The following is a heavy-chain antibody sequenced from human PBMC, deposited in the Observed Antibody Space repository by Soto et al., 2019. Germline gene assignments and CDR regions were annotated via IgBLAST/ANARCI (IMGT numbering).Heavy chain of an antibody. CDR2: IIPIFGTA. V-gene: IGHV1-69*12. CDR1: GGTFSSYA. Sequence: QVQLVQSGAEVKKPGSSVKVSCKASGGTFSSYAISWVRQAPGQGLEWMGGIIPIFGTANYAQKFQGRVTITADESTSTAYMERSSLRSEDTAVYYCARGGRGSSWYGDYYYGMDVWGQGTTVTVSS. J-gene: IGHJ6*02. D-gene: IGHD6-13*01. CDR3: ARGGRGSSWYGDYYYGMDV.